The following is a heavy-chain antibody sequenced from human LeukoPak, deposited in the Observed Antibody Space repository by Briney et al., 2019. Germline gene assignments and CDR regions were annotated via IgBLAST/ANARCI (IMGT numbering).Heavy chain of an antibody. D-gene: IGHD1-26*01. CDR3: ARDGDSGSYFDN. Sequence: SQTLSLTCTVSGGSISSGGYYWSWIRQPAGMGLEWIGRIYSSGSTNYNPSLKSRVTISVDTSKNQFSLKLSSVTAADTAVYYCARDGDSGSYFDNWGQGTLVTVSS. J-gene: IGHJ4*02. CDR1: GGSISSGGYY. V-gene: IGHV4-61*02. CDR2: IYSSGST.